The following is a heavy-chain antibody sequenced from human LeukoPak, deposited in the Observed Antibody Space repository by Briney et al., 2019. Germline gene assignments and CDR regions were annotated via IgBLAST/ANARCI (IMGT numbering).Heavy chain of an antibody. CDR1: GFTFSSYT. CDR3: AKDSAAVGGPTTD. V-gene: IGHV3-23*01. CDR2: ISGSGGIT. D-gene: IGHD6-13*01. J-gene: IGHJ4*02. Sequence: GGSLRLSCAASGFTFSSYTMSWVRRAPGKGKEWVSLISGSGGITYYADSVKGRFTISRDNSKNTLYLQMDSLRAEDTAVYYCAKDSAAVGGPTTDWGQGTLVTVSS.